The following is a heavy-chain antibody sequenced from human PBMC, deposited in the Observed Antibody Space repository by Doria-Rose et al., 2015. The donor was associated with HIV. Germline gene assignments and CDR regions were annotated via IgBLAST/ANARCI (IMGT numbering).Heavy chain of an antibody. J-gene: IGHJ4*02. V-gene: IGHV4-30-4*01. CDR3: ARARNYGFPHFFDF. D-gene: IGHD3-10*01. Sequence: QVQLQESGPGLVWPSQTLSLTCTVSGDSISSGDSFWSWIRQPPGKGPEWIEYISSSGTTYYYPSLSGRLTISLDASKNQFSLNLNSVTAADTAVYYCARARNYGFPHFFDFWGQGTLVTVSS. CDR2: ISSSGTT. CDR1: GDSISSGDSF.